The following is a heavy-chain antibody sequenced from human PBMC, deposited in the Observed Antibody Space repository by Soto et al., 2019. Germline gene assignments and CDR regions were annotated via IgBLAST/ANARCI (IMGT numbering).Heavy chain of an antibody. V-gene: IGHV5-51*01. CDR2: IDPNDSET. CDR3: ARALFWSDYCYFDY. CDR1: GYSFTSHW. D-gene: IGHD3-3*01. J-gene: IGHJ4*02. Sequence: EVHLVQSGLEVKKPGESLKISCQGSGYSFTSHWIGWVRQMPGKGLEWMGIIDPNDSETRYSPSFQGQVTISVDKSTSTAYLQWSSLKASDTAMYYCARALFWSDYCYFDYWGQGTLVTVSS.